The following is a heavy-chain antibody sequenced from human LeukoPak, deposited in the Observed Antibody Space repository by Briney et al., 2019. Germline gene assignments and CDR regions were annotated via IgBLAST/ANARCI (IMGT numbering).Heavy chain of an antibody. Sequence: SETLSLTCTVSGGSISSYYWSWIRQPPGKGLEWIGYTYYSGSTNCNPSLKSRVTISVDTSKNQFSLKLSSVTAADTALYYCARDQTYYYGSGGEWFDPWGQGTLVTVSS. V-gene: IGHV4-59*01. D-gene: IGHD3-10*01. CDR2: TYYSGST. J-gene: IGHJ5*02. CDR3: ARDQTYYYGSGGEWFDP. CDR1: GGSISSYY.